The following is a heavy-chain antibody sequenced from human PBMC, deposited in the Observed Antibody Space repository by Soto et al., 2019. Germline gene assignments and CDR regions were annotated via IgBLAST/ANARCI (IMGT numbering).Heavy chain of an antibody. Sequence: GTSVKLSCEASGYRFTSYHITWVRQAPGQGLEWMGWISAYNGNTNYAQKLQGRVTMTTDTSTSTAYMELRSLRAEDTAVYYCAKELTRSVKFDYWGQGTLVTVSS. CDR1: GYRFTSYH. V-gene: IGHV1-18*01. CDR2: ISAYNGNT. D-gene: IGHD2-8*01. J-gene: IGHJ4*02. CDR3: AKELTRSVKFDY.